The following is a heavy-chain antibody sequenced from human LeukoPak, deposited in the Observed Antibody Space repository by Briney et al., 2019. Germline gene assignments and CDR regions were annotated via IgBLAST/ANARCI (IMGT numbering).Heavy chain of an antibody. CDR1: GFTFDDYA. V-gene: IGHV3-9*01. D-gene: IGHD3-22*01. CDR2: ISWNSGSI. J-gene: IGHJ4*02. CDR3: AGGIGGFYDSSGYYNY. Sequence: GGSLRLSCAASGFTFDDYAMHWVRQAPGKGLEWVSGISWNSGSIGYADSVKGRFTISRDNAKNSLYLQMNSLRAEDTALYYCAGGIGGFYDSSGYYNYWGQGTLVTVSS.